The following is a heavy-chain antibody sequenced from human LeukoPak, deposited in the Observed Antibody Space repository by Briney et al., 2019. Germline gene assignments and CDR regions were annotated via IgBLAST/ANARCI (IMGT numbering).Heavy chain of an antibody. V-gene: IGHV4-59*01. CDR2: IYYSGST. CDR1: GGSISSYY. Sequence: SETLSLTCTVSGGSISSYYWSWIRQPPGKGLEWIGYIYYSGSTNYNPSLKSRVTISVDTSKNQFSLKLSSVTAADTAVYYCARAHTEGDAFDIWGQGTMVTVSS. J-gene: IGHJ3*02. CDR3: ARAHTEGDAFDI.